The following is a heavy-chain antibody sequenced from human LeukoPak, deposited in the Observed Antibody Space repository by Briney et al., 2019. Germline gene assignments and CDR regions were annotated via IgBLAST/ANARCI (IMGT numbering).Heavy chain of an antibody. Sequence: SETLSLTCTVSGGSISSGGYYWSWIRQHPGKGLEWIGYIYYSGSTYYNPSLKSRVTISVDTSKNQFSLKLSSVTAADTAVYYCARRPDAKGDYEYWFDPWGQGTLVTVSS. J-gene: IGHJ5*02. CDR3: ARRPDAKGDYEYWFDP. CDR2: IYYSGST. D-gene: IGHD4-17*01. V-gene: IGHV4-31*03. CDR1: GGSISSGGYY.